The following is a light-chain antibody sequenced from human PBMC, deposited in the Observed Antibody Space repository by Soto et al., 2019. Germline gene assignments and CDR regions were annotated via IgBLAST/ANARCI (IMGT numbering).Light chain of an antibody. Sequence: DVQMTQSPSTLSASVGDRVTITCRASQSINNLLAWYQQKPGKAPKFLIYDVSTLESGVPSRFSGSGSGTEFTLTISSLQPEDCATYSCQQYDSYPLTFGGGTRLEL. J-gene: IGKJ4*01. CDR2: DVS. CDR1: QSINNL. CDR3: QQYDSYPLT. V-gene: IGKV1-5*01.